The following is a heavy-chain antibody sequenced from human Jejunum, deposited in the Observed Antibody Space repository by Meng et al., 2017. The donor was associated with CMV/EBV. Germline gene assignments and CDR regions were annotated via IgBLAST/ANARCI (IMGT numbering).Heavy chain of an antibody. J-gene: IGHJ4*02. V-gene: IGHV3-30*02. CDR1: GFMFTSYG. D-gene: IGHD5-24*01. CDR2: IRFDGSNK. CDR3: AKIPDPADGPRDDY. Sequence: SGFMFTSYGRQWVSQAPGKGLEGVEYIRFDGSNKFYADCVAGRFTIARDNSKNTVYLQMNSLRGEDTAVYYCAKIPDPADGPRDDYWGQGTLVTVSS.